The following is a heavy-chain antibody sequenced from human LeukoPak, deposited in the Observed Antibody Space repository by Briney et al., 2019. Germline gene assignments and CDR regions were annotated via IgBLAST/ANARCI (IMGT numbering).Heavy chain of an antibody. CDR1: GGSISSYH. CDR2: IYYSGST. J-gene: IGHJ4*02. Sequence: SSPTLSLTCTVSGGSISSYHWSCVRPPPGKRLQWIGYIYYSGSTNYNPSLKSRVTISVDTSKNQFSLKLSSVTAADTAVYYCARQGAAAPPDYWGQGTLVTVSS. D-gene: IGHD6-13*01. V-gene: IGHV4-59*08. CDR3: ARQGAAAPPDY.